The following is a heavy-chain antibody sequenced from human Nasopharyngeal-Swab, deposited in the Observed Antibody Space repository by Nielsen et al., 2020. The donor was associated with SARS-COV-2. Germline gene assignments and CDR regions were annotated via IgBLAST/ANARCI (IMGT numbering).Heavy chain of an antibody. D-gene: IGHD3-10*01. Sequence: GGSLRLSCAASGFTFSSYAMPWVRQAPGKGLEWVAVISYDGSNKYYADSVKGRFTISRDNSKNTLYLQMNSLRAEDTAVYYCARDRLRYGSGSFGYFQHWGQGTLVTVSS. CDR1: GFTFSSYA. CDR2: ISYDGSNK. V-gene: IGHV3-30*04. CDR3: ARDRLRYGSGSFGYFQH. J-gene: IGHJ1*01.